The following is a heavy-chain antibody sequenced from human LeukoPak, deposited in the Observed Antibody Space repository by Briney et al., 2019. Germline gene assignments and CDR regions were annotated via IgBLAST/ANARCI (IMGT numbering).Heavy chain of an antibody. D-gene: IGHD2/OR15-2a*01. CDR2: LCYAGWST. J-gene: IGHJ4*02. CDR1: GYSISSGDY. Sequence: PSETLSLTCAVSGYSISSGDYWGWIRQPPGKGPEWTVSLCYAGWSTYYNPSLKSRVTISVDTSTNQFSLKLTSVTAADAAIYYCAYSSHYYFDWGQGTLVTVSS. CDR3: AYSSHYYFD. V-gene: IGHV4-38-2*01.